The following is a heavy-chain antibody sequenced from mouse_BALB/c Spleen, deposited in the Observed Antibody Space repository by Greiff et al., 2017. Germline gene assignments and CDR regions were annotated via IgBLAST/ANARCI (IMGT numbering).Heavy chain of an antibody. CDR3: ARDRSHWDWFAY. J-gene: IGHJ3*01. D-gene: IGHD4-1*01. Sequence: EVQGVESGGGLVKPGGSLKLSCAASGFTFSSYAMSWVRQSPEKRLEWVAEISSGGSYTYYPDTVTGRFTISRDNAKNTLYLEMSSLRSEDTAMYYCARDRSHWDWFAYWGQGTLVTVSA. CDR1: GFTFSSYA. V-gene: IGHV5-9-4*01. CDR2: ISSGGSYT.